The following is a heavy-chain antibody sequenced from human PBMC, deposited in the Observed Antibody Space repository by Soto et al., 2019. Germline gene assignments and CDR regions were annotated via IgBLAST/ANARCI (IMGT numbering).Heavy chain of an antibody. D-gene: IGHD2-15*01. CDR1: GGTFSSYA. CDR3: ARSVDIVVVVAATSYYYYGMDV. CDR2: IIPIFGTA. Sequence: GASVKVSCKASGGTFSSYAISWVRQAPGQGLEWMGGIIPIFGTANYAQKFQGRVTITADESTSTAYMELSSLRSEDTAVYYCARSVDIVVVVAATSYYYYGMDVWGQGTTVTVSS. J-gene: IGHJ6*02. V-gene: IGHV1-69*13.